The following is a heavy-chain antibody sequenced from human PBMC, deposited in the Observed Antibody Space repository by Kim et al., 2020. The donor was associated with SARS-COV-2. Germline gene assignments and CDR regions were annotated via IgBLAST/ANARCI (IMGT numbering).Heavy chain of an antibody. J-gene: IGHJ4*02. CDR2: IYHSGST. CDR1: GGSISSSNW. Sequence: SETLSLTCAVSGGSISSSNWWSWVRQPPGKGLEWIGEIYHSGSTNYNPSLKSRVTISVDKSKNQFSLKLSSVTAADTAVYYCARENGSSWYGGTIFDYWGQGTLVTVSS. V-gene: IGHV4-4*02. D-gene: IGHD6-13*01. CDR3: ARENGSSWYGGTIFDY.